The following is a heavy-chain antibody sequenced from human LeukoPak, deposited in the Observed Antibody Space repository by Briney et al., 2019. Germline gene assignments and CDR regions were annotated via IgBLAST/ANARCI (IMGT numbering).Heavy chain of an antibody. V-gene: IGHV4-39*02. CDR3: ARTGFWVRGVISYCDY. CDR1: GGSISSSNYY. J-gene: IGHJ4*02. CDR2: IYYTGIT. Sequence: SETLSLTCTVSGGSISSSNYYWVWFRQPPGKSLEWIGSIYYTGITYQNPSLKSRVTISVDTSNIPFSLRLTSVTAADTAVYYCARTGFWVRGVISYCDYWGQGTLVTVFS. D-gene: IGHD3-10*01.